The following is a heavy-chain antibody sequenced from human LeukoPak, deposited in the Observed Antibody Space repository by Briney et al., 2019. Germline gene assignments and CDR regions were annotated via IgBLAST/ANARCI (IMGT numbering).Heavy chain of an antibody. CDR1: GGSISSYY. V-gene: IGHV4-59*01. CDR2: IYYSGST. D-gene: IGHD3-9*01. J-gene: IGHJ4*02. Sequence: PSETLSLTCTVSGGSISSYYWSWIRQPPGKGLEWIGYIYYSGSTNYNPSLKSRVTISVDTSKNQFSLKLSSVTAADTAVYYCASMTPRRYDILTGYTGGYFDYWGQGTLVTVSS. CDR3: ASMTPRRYDILTGYTGGYFDY.